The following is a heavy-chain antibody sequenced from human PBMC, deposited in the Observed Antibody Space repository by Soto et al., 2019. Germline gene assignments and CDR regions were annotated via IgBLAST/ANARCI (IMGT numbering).Heavy chain of an antibody. CDR1: GGSIDSGAFS. D-gene: IGHD6-19*01. CDR2: VTHSGTA. CDR3: ARIHWAQSSLDY. V-gene: IGHV4-30-2*01. Sequence: LSLTCAVSGGSIDSGAFSLSWIRQPPGKGLEWIGYVTHSGTAYSIPSLNGRLTLSVDSSQTQFSLKLTSVTAADSAFYYCARIHWAQSSLDYWGRGILVTISS. J-gene: IGHJ4*02.